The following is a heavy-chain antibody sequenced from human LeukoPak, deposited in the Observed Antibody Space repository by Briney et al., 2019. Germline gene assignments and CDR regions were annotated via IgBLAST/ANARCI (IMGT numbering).Heavy chain of an antibody. J-gene: IGHJ6*03. D-gene: IGHD3-22*01. CDR2: IYTSGST. V-gene: IGHV4-4*07. CDR1: GGSISSYY. Sequence: PSETLSLTCTVSGGSISSYYWSWLRQPAGKGLEWIGRIYTSGSTNYNPSLKRRVTMSVDTSKNQFSLKLSSVTAADTAVYYCARDQYYYDSSGKYYMDVWGKGTTVTISS. CDR3: ARDQYYYDSSGKYYMDV.